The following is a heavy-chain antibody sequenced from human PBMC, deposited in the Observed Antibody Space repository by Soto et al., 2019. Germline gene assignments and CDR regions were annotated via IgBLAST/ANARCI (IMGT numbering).Heavy chain of an antibody. V-gene: IGHV4-31*03. D-gene: IGHD3-10*01. J-gene: IGHJ4*02. CDR1: GGSISTGGYY. Sequence: PSETLSLTCTVSGGSISTGGYYWNWIRQHPGKGLEWIGYFYYSGSTYYNPSLKSRITISVDTSKNQFSLKLSSVTAADTAVYYCARENGSGSYLPDYWGQGTLVTVSS. CDR3: ARENGSGSYLPDY. CDR2: FYYSGST.